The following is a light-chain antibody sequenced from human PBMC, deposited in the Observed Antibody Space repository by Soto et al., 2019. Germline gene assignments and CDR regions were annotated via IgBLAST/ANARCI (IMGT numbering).Light chain of an antibody. V-gene: IGKV1-27*01. CDR3: QKYNSAPWT. J-gene: IGKJ1*01. CDR2: AAS. CDR1: QGISNH. Sequence: DIQMTQSPSSLSASVGDRVTITCRASQGISNHLAWYQQKPGKVPKLLINAASILQPGAPSRFSGSGSGTDFTLTISSLQLEDVATYYCQKYNSAPWTFGQGTKVEIK.